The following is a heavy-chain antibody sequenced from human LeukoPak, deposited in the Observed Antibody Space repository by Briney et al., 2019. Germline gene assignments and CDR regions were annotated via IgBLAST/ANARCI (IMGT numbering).Heavy chain of an antibody. Sequence: HPGGSLRLSCAASGFTFSSYAMHWVRQAPGKGLEWVSAISGSGGSTYYADSVKGRFTISRDNSKNTLYLQMNSLRAEDTAVYYCASPVGATRQNDAFDIWGQGTMVTVSS. D-gene: IGHD1-26*01. CDR1: GFTFSSYA. V-gene: IGHV3-23*01. CDR3: ASPVGATRQNDAFDI. J-gene: IGHJ3*02. CDR2: ISGSGGST.